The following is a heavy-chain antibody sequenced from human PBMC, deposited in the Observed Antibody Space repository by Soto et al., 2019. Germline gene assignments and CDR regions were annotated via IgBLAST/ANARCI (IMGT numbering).Heavy chain of an antibody. V-gene: IGHV1-24*01. CDR3: ATRWCVRPPLPYYYYYGMDV. CDR1: GYTLTELS. D-gene: IGHD2-21*01. J-gene: IGHJ6*02. CDR2: FDPEDGET. Sequence: QVQLVQSGAEVKKPGASVKVSCKVSGYTLTELSMHWVRQAPGKGLEWMGGFDPEDGETIYAQKFQGRVTMTEDTSTDTAYMELSSLRSEETAVYYCATRWCVRPPLPYYYYYGMDVWGQGTTVTVSS.